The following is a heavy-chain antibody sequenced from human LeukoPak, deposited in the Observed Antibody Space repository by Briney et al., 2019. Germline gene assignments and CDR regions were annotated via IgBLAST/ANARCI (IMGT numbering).Heavy chain of an antibody. V-gene: IGHV1-24*01. CDR1: GYTLTELS. CDR3: ALIVGATTNSFDP. D-gene: IGHD1-26*01. CDR2: FDPEDGET. J-gene: IGHJ5*02. Sequence: ASVKVSCKVSGYTLTELSMHWVRQAPGKGLEWMGGFDPEDGETIYAQKFQGRVTMTEDTSTDTAYMELSSLRSEDTVVYYCALIVGATTNSFDPWGQGTLVTVSS.